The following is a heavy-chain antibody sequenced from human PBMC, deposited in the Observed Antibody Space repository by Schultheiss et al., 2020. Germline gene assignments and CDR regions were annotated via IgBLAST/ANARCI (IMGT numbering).Heavy chain of an antibody. CDR2: INWNGGST. D-gene: IGHD4-17*01. Sequence: GASLKISCAASGFTFDDYGMSWVRQAPGKGLEWVSGINWNGGSTGYADSVKGRFTISRDNAKNSLYLQMNSLRAEDTALYHCARGAGDYGALKGFFDIWGQGTMVTVSS. V-gene: IGHV3-20*01. CDR1: GFTFDDYG. J-gene: IGHJ3*02. CDR3: ARGAGDYGALKGFFDI.